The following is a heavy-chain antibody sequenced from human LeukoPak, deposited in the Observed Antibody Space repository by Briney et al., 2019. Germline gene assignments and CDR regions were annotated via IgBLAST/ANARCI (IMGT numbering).Heavy chain of an antibody. D-gene: IGHD4-17*01. CDR3: AKGSRYGDYPGAFDI. Sequence: GGSLRLSCAASGFTFSSYGMHWVRQAPGKGLEWVAFIRYDGSNKYYADSVKGRFTISRDNSKNTLYPQMNSLRAEDTAVYYCAKGSRYGDYPGAFDIWGQGTMVTVSS. V-gene: IGHV3-30*02. CDR2: IRYDGSNK. CDR1: GFTFSSYG. J-gene: IGHJ3*02.